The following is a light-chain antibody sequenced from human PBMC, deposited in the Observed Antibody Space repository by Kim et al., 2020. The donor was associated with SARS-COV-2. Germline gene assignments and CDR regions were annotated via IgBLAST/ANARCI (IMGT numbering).Light chain of an antibody. CDR3: CSTSNTLDYV. V-gene: IGLV2-14*03. CDR2: DVR. Sequence: GQSITISCSGTSGDIGNSNSVSWYQQHSGEAPRLIIYDVRDRPSGVSARVSGSKSANMASLTISGLRSEDEADYYCCSTSNTLDYVFGSGTKVTVL. J-gene: IGLJ1*01. CDR1: SGDIGNSNS.